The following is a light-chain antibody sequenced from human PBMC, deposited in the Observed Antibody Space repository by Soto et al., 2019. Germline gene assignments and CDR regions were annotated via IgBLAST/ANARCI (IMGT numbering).Light chain of an antibody. V-gene: IGLV2-11*01. CDR3: CSYAGTYTLV. Sequence: QPMLTQPRSVSGSPGQSVTISCTGSSSDVGGYDFVSWYQQHPGKAPKLMISDVSERPSGVPDRFSGSKSANTASLTISGLQAEDEADYYCCSYAGTYTLVFGGGTKVTVL. CDR2: DVS. CDR1: SSDVGGYDF. J-gene: IGLJ3*02.